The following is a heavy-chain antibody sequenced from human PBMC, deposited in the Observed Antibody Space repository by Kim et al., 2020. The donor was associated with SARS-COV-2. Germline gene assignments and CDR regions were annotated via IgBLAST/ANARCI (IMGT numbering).Heavy chain of an antibody. CDR1: GGSISSGDYY. V-gene: IGHV4-30-4*01. J-gene: IGHJ4*02. Sequence: SETLSLTCTVSGGSISSGDYYWSWIRQPPGKGLEWIGYIYYSGSTYYNPSLKSRVTISVDTSKNQFSLKLSSVTAADTAVYYCATLYGDPNGGYYFDYWGQGTLVTVSS. D-gene: IGHD4-17*01. CDR3: ATLYGDPNGGYYFDY. CDR2: IYYSGST.